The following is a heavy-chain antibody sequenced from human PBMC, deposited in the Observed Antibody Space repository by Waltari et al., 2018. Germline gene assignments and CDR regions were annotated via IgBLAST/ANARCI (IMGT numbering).Heavy chain of an antibody. V-gene: IGHV4-59*01. D-gene: IGHD6-6*01. CDR3: ARGSVVWWFDP. Sequence: YYWSWIRQPPGKGLEWIGYIYYSGSTNYNPSLKSRVTISVDTSKNQFSLKLSSVTAADTAVYYCARGSVVWWFDPWGQGTLVTVSS. CDR1: YY. CDR2: IYYSGST. J-gene: IGHJ5*02.